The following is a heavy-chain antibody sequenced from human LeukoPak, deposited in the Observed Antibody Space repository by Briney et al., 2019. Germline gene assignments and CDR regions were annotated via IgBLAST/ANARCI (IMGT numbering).Heavy chain of an antibody. V-gene: IGHV3-23*01. CDR3: AREAVAGTFDY. Sequence: PGGSLRLSCAASGFTFSTDVMSWVRQAPGKGLECVSAISGSGGNTYYADSVKGRFTISRDNSKNTLYLQMNSLRAEDTAVYYCAREAVAGTFDYWGQGTLVTVSS. CDR2: ISGSGGNT. D-gene: IGHD6-19*01. CDR1: GFTFSTDV. J-gene: IGHJ4*02.